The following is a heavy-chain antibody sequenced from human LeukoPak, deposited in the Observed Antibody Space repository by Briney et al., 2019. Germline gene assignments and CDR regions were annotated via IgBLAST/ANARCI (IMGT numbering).Heavy chain of an antibody. J-gene: IGHJ3*01. Sequence: PGGSLRLSCAASGFTVSSNYMSWVRQAPGKGLEWVSVIYSGGSTYYADSVKGGFTISRDNSKNTLFLQMNSLRVEDTAVYYCAKVHLRIEIYAFDVWGQGTMVTVSS. V-gene: IGHV3-66*02. CDR3: AKVHLRIEIYAFDV. D-gene: IGHD1-26*01. CDR2: IYSGGST. CDR1: GFTVSSNY.